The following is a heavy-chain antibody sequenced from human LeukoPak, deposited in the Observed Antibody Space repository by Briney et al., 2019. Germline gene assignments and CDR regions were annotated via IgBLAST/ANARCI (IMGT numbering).Heavy chain of an antibody. Sequence: ASVKVSCKTSGYTFSNYGLTWVRQAPGQGLEWVGWISRYNGNTNYAQKVQGRVTMTTDTSTSTAYMELRRLTSDDTAVYYCARDRCSSSSCYFDYWGQGTLVTVSS. V-gene: IGHV1-18*01. CDR3: ARDRCSSSSCYFDY. J-gene: IGHJ4*02. CDR2: ISRYNGNT. D-gene: IGHD2-2*01. CDR1: GYTFSNYG.